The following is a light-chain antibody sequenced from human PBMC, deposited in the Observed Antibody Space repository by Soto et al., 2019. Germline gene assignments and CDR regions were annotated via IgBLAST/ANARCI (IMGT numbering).Light chain of an antibody. CDR2: GAS. CDR1: QSVSSSY. J-gene: IGKJ5*01. CDR3: QHFGGTTFT. Sequence: EVGLTQSPCTLSLSPGEGATLSCRASQSVSSSYIAWYQQRPGQTPSLLIYGASTRATGIPDRFSGSGSGTHFTLTISRLEPGDFAVYYCQHFGGTTFTFGQRTRLEIK. V-gene: IGKV3-20*01.